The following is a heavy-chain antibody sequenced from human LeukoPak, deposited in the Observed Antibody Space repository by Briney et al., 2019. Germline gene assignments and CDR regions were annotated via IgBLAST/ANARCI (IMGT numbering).Heavy chain of an antibody. CDR1: GFTFSSYA. D-gene: IGHD3-16*02. CDR3: AKDRYDYVWGSYRPERA. J-gene: IGHJ4*02. Sequence: GGSLRLSCAASGFTFSSYAMSWVRQAPGKGLEWVSAISGSGGSTYYADSVKGRFTISRDNSKNTLYLQMNSLRAEDTAVYYCAKDRYDYVWGSYRPERAWGQGTLVTVS. V-gene: IGHV3-23*01. CDR2: ISGSGGST.